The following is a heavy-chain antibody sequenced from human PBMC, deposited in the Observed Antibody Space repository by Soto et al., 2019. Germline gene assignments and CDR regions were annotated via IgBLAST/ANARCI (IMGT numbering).Heavy chain of an antibody. CDR2: IGTSASIT. CDR1: GFTFSSFA. CDR3: TSAGTRVGYKGSD. D-gene: IGHD1-26*01. V-gene: IGHV3-23*01. Sequence: PGGSLRLSCSASGFTFSSFAMSWVRQAPGKGLEWVSVIGTSASITAYADSVRGRFTISRDNSKNTLYLQMNSLRAEDTAVYYCTSAGTRVGYKGSDWGEGTQVTVSS. J-gene: IGHJ4*02.